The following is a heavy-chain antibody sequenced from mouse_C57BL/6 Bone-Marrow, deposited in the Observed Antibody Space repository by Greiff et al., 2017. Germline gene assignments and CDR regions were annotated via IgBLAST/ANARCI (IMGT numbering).Heavy chain of an antibody. D-gene: IGHD1-3*01. CDR2: ISNGGGST. Sequence: EVQGVESGGGLVQPGGSLKLSCAASGFTFSDYYMYWVRQTPEKRLEWVAYISNGGGSTYYPDTVKGRFTISRDNAKNTLYLQMSRLKSEDTAMYYCARHDIRFAYWGQGTLVTVSA. CDR3: ARHDIRFAY. CDR1: GFTFSDYY. J-gene: IGHJ3*01. V-gene: IGHV5-12*01.